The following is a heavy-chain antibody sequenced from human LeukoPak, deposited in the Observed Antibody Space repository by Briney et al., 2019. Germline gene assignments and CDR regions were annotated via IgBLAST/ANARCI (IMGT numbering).Heavy chain of an antibody. D-gene: IGHD2-15*01. CDR2: IYHSGST. Sequence: SETLSLTCSVSDVSINSYYWSWIRQPPGKGLEWIGYIYHSGSTYYTPSLKSRVTISVDRSKNQFSLKLSSVTAADTAVYYCARETRYCSGGSCYSGMDVWGQGTTVTVSS. V-gene: IGHV4-30-2*01. CDR1: DVSINSYY. CDR3: ARETRYCSGGSCYSGMDV. J-gene: IGHJ6*02.